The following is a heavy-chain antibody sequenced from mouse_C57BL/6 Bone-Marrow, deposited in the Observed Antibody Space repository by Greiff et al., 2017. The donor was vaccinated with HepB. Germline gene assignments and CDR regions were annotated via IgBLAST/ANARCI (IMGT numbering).Heavy chain of an antibody. CDR2: IDPSDSET. CDR1: GYTFTSYW. CDR3: ARRVEDYYGNYGFAY. V-gene: IGHV1-52*01. J-gene: IGHJ3*01. Sequence: VHLQQPGAELVRPGSSVKLSCKASGYTFTSYWMHWVKQRPIQGLEWIGNIDPSDSETHYNQKFKDKATLTVDKSSSTAYMQLSSLTSEDSAVYYCARRVEDYYGNYGFAYWGQGTLVTVSA. D-gene: IGHD2-1*01.